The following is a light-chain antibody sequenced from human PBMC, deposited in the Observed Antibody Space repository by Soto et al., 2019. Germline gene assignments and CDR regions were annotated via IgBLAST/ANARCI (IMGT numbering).Light chain of an antibody. Sequence: QSALTQPASVSGSPGQSITISCTGTSSDVGGYNYVSWYQQVPGNAPKLMIYEVSNRPSGVSNRFSGSKSGNTASLTISGLQADDEADYYCSSYTGTTSLEVFGTGTKLTVL. CDR3: SSYTGTTSLEV. CDR1: SSDVGGYNY. J-gene: IGLJ1*01. CDR2: EVS. V-gene: IGLV2-14*01.